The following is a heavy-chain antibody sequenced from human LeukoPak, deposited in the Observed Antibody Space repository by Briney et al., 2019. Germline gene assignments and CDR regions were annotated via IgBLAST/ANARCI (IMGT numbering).Heavy chain of an antibody. Sequence: GGSLRLSSAASGFTFSTSWMSWVRQAPGKGLEWVANIQQDGSAKYYVDSVKGRFTISRDNAKNSLYLQMNSLRAEDTAVYYCARFSLYDNSGYYSWLFDFWGQGTLVTVSS. J-gene: IGHJ4*02. D-gene: IGHD3-22*01. CDR2: IQQDGSAK. V-gene: IGHV3-7*01. CDR1: GFTFSTSW. CDR3: ARFSLYDNSGYYSWLFDF.